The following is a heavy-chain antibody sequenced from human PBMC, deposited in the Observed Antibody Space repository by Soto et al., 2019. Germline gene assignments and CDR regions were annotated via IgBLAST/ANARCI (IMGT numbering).Heavy chain of an antibody. V-gene: IGHV1-46*01. CDR1: GYTFTSYH. CDR3: AREMGATDY. J-gene: IGHJ4*02. Sequence: QVQLVQSGADVKKPGASVRVSCKASGYTFTSYHMHWVRQAPGQGLEWMGLIGPNGAGPIYAQKFXGRVTITRDTSTSTVYMELSSLRFEDTAVYYCAREMGATDYWGQGTLVTVSS. CDR2: IGPNGAGP. D-gene: IGHD1-26*01.